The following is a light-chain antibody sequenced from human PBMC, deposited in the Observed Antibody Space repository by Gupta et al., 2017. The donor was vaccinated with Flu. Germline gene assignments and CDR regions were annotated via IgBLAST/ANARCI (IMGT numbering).Light chain of an antibody. CDR3: HQYGSSPSYT. J-gene: IGKJ2*01. CDR1: QSVSSSY. Sequence: EMVLTQSPGTLSLSPGERATLSCRASQSVSSSYLAWYQQKPGQAPRLLIYGASSRATGIPDSVSCSGSGTAFTLTISRREPEDLAVYYCHQYGSSPSYTFGQGTKLEIK. V-gene: IGKV3-20*01. CDR2: GAS.